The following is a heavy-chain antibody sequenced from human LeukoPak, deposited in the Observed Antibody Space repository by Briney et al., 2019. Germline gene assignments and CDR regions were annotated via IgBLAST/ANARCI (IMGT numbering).Heavy chain of an antibody. CDR3: ARGEGERRSDFWSGYPPRY. V-gene: IGHV3-30*01. CDR2: ISYDGSNK. Sequence: GRSLRLSCAASGFTFSSYAMHWVRQAPGKGLEWVAVISYDGSNKYYADSVKGRFTISRDNSKNTLYLQMNSLRAGDTAVYYCARGEGERRSDFWSGYPPRYWGQGTLVTVSS. J-gene: IGHJ4*02. D-gene: IGHD3-3*01. CDR1: GFTFSSYA.